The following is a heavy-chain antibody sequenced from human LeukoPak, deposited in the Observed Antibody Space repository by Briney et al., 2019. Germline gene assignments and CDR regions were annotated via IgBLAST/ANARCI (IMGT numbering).Heavy chain of an antibody. J-gene: IGHJ4*02. CDR3: ATGRTHFDC. Sequence: GRCLRLSCPAPSFTFSLFNMNWVRQAPGKGLEWVLSISGSGGTIYYASTVNCRFAISRDNAENTLYLQMECLRAEDTAVYYCATGRTHFDCWGQGTLVTVSS. V-gene: IGHV3-48*04. D-gene: IGHD3-10*01. CDR2: ISGSGGTI. CDR1: SFTFSLFN.